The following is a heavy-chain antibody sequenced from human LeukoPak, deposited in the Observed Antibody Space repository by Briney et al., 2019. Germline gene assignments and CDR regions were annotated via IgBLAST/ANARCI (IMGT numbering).Heavy chain of an antibody. Sequence: ETLSLTCTVSGGSISSSSYYWGWVRQAPGKGLEWVSTISGSGDKTYYADSVRGRFTISRDNSKNTLYLQMNSLRADDTAVYYCAKDRSERTTSCSNYWGQGTLVTVSS. V-gene: IGHV3-23*01. CDR1: GGSISSSSYY. CDR3: AKDRSERTTSCSNY. CDR2: ISGSGDKT. D-gene: IGHD2-2*01. J-gene: IGHJ4*02.